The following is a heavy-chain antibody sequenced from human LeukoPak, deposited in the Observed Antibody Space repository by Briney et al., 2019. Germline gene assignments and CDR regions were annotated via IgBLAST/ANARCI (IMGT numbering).Heavy chain of an antibody. CDR1: GGSISTSNYY. J-gene: IGHJ6*03. CDR2: IFYSGST. Sequence: SETLSLTCTVSGGSISTSNYYWGWIRKPPGKGLAGIGNIFYSGSTYYKPSLKSRVTISVDTSKNQFSLKLSSVTAADTAVYYCARDRYSSGNYYYYYMDVWGKGTTVTVSS. D-gene: IGHD6-19*01. CDR3: ARDRYSSGNYYYYYMDV. V-gene: IGHV4-39*07.